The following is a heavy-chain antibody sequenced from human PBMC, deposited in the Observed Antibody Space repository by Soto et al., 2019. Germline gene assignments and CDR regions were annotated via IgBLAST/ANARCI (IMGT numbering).Heavy chain of an antibody. J-gene: IGHJ6*03. D-gene: IGHD3-16*01. Sequence: SETLSLTCAVSGSCISNFYWSWIRQPPGKGLEWIGYVYYTGSTSYNPSLKRRVTFSADSSRGQFSLRLNSVTAADTAVYYCARTVLGPDLFSYSYVDYSYYIYVRAQRTTVPVS. CDR1: GSCISNFY. CDR2: VYYTGST. CDR3: ARTVLGPDLFSYSYVDYSYYIYV. V-gene: IGHV4-59*08.